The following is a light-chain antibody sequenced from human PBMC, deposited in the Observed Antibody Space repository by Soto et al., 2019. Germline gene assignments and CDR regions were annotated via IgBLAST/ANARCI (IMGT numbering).Light chain of an antibody. CDR2: AAS. J-gene: IGKJ1*01. V-gene: IGKV3-20*01. CDR1: QSVSKNY. CDR3: QQYGDSPWT. Sequence: EIVLTQSPGTLSLSPGERATLSCRASQSVSKNYLAWFQQRPGQAPRLLIYAASSRATGIPDRFSGSGSQTDFTLTISRLEPEDIAVFYCQQYGDSPWTFGQGTKVEIK.